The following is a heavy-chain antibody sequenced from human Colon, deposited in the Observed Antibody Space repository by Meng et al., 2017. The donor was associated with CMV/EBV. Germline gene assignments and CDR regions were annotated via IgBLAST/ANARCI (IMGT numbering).Heavy chain of an antibody. CDR2: IKSKTDGGTT. J-gene: IGHJ4*02. CDR3: TTEYVKLNNY. Sequence: GGSLRLSCAASGFTLTAAYIHWVRQTPEKGLEWVGRIKSKTDGGTTDYAAPVKGRFTISRDDSKNTLYLQMNSLKTEDTVVYYCTTEYVKLNNYWGQGTLVTVSS. D-gene: IGHD1/OR15-1a*01. V-gene: IGHV3-15*01. CDR1: GFTLTAAY.